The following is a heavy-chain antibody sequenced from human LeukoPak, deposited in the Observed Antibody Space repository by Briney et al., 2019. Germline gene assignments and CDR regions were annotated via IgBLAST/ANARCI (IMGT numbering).Heavy chain of an antibody. CDR1: GFTFSNYW. V-gene: IGHV3-7*01. CDR3: ARDKIVGASKFDY. J-gene: IGHJ4*02. D-gene: IGHD1-26*01. CDR2: IKQDESEK. Sequence: GGSLRLXCAVSGFTFSNYWMSWVRQAPGKGLEWVAHIKQDESEKYYVDSVKGRFTISRDNAKNSLYLQMNSLRAEDTAIYYCARDKIVGASKFDYWGQGTLVTVSS.